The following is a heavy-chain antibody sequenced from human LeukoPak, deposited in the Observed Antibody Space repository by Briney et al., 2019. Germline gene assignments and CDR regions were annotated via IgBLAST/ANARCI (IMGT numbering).Heavy chain of an antibody. CDR3: AKGRGYSGYDCVDY. D-gene: IGHD5-12*01. CDR1: GFTFDDYA. CDR2: ISWNSGSI. V-gene: IGHV3-9*01. J-gene: IGHJ4*02. Sequence: GGSLRLSCAASGFTFDDYAMHWVRQAPGKGLEWVSGISWNSGSIGYADSVKGRFTISRDNAKNSLYLQMNSLRAEDTALYYCAKGRGYSGYDCVDYWGQGTLVTVSS.